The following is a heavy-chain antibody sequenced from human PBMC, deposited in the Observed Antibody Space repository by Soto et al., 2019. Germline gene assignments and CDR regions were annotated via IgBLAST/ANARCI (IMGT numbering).Heavy chain of an antibody. D-gene: IGHD3-10*01. CDR1: GYTFTSYG. Sequence: QVQLVQSGAEVKKPGASVKVSCKASGYTFTSYGVSWVRQAPGQGLEWMGGISGYNGNTNYAQKLQGRVTMTTDTSTGTAYMELRSLRSDDTAVYYCARAGKYYYGSGSPYYYGMDVWGQWITVTVSS. V-gene: IGHV1-18*04. CDR3: ARAGKYYYGSGSPYYYGMDV. CDR2: ISGYNGNT. J-gene: IGHJ6*02.